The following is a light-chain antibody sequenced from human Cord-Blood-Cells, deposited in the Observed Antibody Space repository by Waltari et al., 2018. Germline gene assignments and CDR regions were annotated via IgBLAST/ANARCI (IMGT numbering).Light chain of an antibody. Sequence: EIVITQSPATLSVSPGDRATLSCRASQSVSSNLAWYQQKPGQAPRLLIYGASTRATGSPARFSGSGSGTEFTLTISSLQSEDFAVYYCQQYNNWPLTFGGGTKVEIK. CDR3: QQYNNWPLT. J-gene: IGKJ4*01. V-gene: IGKV3-15*01. CDR2: GAS. CDR1: QSVSSN.